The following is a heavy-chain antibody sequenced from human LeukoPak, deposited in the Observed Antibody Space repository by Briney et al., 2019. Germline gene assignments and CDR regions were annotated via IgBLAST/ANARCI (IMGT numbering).Heavy chain of an antibody. CDR2: IYTSGST. J-gene: IGHJ4*02. D-gene: IGHD4-17*01. Sequence: SETLSLTCTVSGGSISSGSYSWSWIRQPAGKGLEWIGRIYTSGSTNYNPSLKSRVTISVDTSKNQFSLKLSSVTAADTAVYYCAREIYGDYGAFDYWGQGTLVTVSS. V-gene: IGHV4-61*02. CDR1: GGSISSGSYS. CDR3: AREIYGDYGAFDY.